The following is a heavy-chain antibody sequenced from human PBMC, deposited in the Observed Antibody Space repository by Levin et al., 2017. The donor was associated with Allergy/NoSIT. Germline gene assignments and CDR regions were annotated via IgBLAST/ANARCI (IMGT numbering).Heavy chain of an antibody. J-gene: IGHJ3*02. CDR1: GYTFTSYA. Sequence: ASVKVSCKASGYTFTSYAMNWVRQAPGQGLEWMGWINTNTGNPTYAQGFTGRFVFSLDTSVSTAYLQISSLKAEDTAVYYCARGLSGFSTYAFDIWGQGTMVTVSS. V-gene: IGHV7-4-1*02. D-gene: IGHD3-22*01. CDR3: ARGLSGFSTYAFDI. CDR2: INTNTGNP.